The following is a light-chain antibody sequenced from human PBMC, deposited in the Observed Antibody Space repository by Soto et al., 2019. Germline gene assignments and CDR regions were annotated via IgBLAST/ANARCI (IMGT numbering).Light chain of an antibody. Sequence: EVVMTQSPASLSVSPGERGTLSWRASQSVSSNLAWYQQKPGQAPRLLIYGASTRATGIPARFSGSGSGTEFTLTISSRQSEDFAVYYCQQYNNWPPWTFGQGTRVEIK. V-gene: IGKV3-15*01. CDR2: GAS. CDR3: QQYNNWPPWT. J-gene: IGKJ1*01. CDR1: QSVSSN.